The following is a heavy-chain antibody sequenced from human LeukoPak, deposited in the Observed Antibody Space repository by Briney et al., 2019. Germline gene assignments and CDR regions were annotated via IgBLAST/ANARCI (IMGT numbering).Heavy chain of an antibody. CDR1: GFKFYSYA. J-gene: IGHJ4*02. CDR2: ISFDGSEK. CDR3: ARSPGPAAVAFDY. Sequence: GGSLRLSCAASGFKFYSYAMHWVRQAPGKGLEWVASISFDGSEKYYRDSVKGRFTISRDNSKNTVSLQMNSLRPEDTAVYYCARSPGPAAVAFDYWGQRTLVTVSS. V-gene: IGHV3-30*04. D-gene: IGHD6-13*01.